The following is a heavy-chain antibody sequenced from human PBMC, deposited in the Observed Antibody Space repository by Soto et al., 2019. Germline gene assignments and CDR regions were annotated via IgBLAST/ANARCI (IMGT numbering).Heavy chain of an antibody. CDR2: ITSKASSYAT. D-gene: IGHD2-15*01. CDR3: TRGYCSSGSCFQFDY. V-gene: IGHV3-73*01. J-gene: IGHJ4*02. CDR1: GFSFSDSP. Sequence: EVQLVESGGGLVQPGGSLKLSCAASGFSFSDSPIHWVRQASGKGLEWVGRITSKASSYATAYVASGKGRFTISRDDSKNTAYLQMNSLKTEDTAVYYCTRGYCSSGSCFQFDYWGQGTLVTVSS.